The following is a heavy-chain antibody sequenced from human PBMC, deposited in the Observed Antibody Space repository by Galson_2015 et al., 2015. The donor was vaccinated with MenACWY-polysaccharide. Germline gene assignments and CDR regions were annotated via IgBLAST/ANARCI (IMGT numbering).Heavy chain of an antibody. D-gene: IGHD6-19*01. CDR3: ARGRRDTAVAAPAAVLLDY. Sequence: SVKVSCKASGYTFSSYDINWVRQATGQRLEWMGWLNPNSGNTGYAQKFQGRVTMTRNTSISTAYMELSSLTSEDTAVYDCARGRRDTAVAAPAAVLLDYWGQGILVTVSS. CDR2: LNPNSGNT. V-gene: IGHV1-8*01. CDR1: GYTFSSYD. J-gene: IGHJ4*02.